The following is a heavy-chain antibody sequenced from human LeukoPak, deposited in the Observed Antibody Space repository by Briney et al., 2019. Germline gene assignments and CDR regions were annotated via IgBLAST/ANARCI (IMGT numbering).Heavy chain of an antibody. V-gene: IGHV4-61*01. J-gene: IGHJ4*02. D-gene: IGHD5-18*01. CDR2: IYYSGST. CDR1: GGSISSSSYY. Sequence: SETLSLTCTVSGGSISSSSYYWGWIRQPPGKGLEWIGYIYYSGSTNYNPSLKSRVTISVDTSKNQFSLKLSSVTAADTAVYYCARDEAIGHFDYWGQGTLVTVSS. CDR3: ARDEAIGHFDY.